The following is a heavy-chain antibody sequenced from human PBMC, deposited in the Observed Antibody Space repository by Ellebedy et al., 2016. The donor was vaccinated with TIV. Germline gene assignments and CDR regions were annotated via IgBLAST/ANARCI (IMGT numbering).Heavy chain of an antibody. D-gene: IGHD6-13*01. CDR2: INQEGSEK. J-gene: IGHJ4*02. CDR3: ARAVGGSSSL. V-gene: IGHV3-7*03. CDR1: GFTLSSYW. Sequence: GESLKISCAASGFTLSSYWMSWVRQAPGKGLEWVANINQEGSEKYYVDSVKGRFSISRDNAKNSLYLQMNSLRAEDTAVYYCARAVGGSSSLWGQGTLVTVSS.